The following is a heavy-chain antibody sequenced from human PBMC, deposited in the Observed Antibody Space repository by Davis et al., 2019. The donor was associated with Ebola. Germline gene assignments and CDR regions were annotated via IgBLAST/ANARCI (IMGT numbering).Heavy chain of an antibody. D-gene: IGHD3-10*01. Sequence: SVKVSCKASGGTFSSYAISWVRQAPGQGLEWMGGIIPIFGTANYAQKLQGRVTMTTDTSTRTAYMELRSLRSDDTAVYYCARAGEVRVVIMGIYGMDVWGQGTTVTVSS. CDR1: GGTFSSYA. CDR2: IIPIFGTA. J-gene: IGHJ6*02. V-gene: IGHV1-69*05. CDR3: ARAGEVRVVIMGIYGMDV.